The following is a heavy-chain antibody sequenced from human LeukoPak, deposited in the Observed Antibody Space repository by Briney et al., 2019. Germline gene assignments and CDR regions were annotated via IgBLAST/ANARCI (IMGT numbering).Heavy chain of an antibody. D-gene: IGHD3-22*01. J-gene: IGHJ3*02. CDR1: GFTFDDYA. CDR3: AKGFTMIVVVPDAFDI. CDR2: ISWNSGSI. V-gene: IGHV3-9*03. Sequence: SLRLSCASSGFTFDDYAMHWVRRAPGKGLEWVSGISWNSGSIGYADSVKSRFTISRDNAKTSLYLQMNSLRAEDMALYYCAKGFTMIVVVPDAFDIWGQGTMVTVSS.